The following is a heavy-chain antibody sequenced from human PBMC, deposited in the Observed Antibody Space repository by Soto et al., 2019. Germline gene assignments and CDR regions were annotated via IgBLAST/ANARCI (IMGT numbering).Heavy chain of an antibody. CDR2: ISGSGGST. Sequence: EVQLLESGGGLVQPGGSLRLSCAASGFTFSSYAMSWVRQAPGKGLEWVSAISGSGGSTYDADSVKGRFTISRDNSKNTLYLQMNSLRAEDTAVYYCAKDLEAIVLMVYAMDYWGQGTLVTVSS. J-gene: IGHJ4*02. V-gene: IGHV3-23*01. D-gene: IGHD2-8*01. CDR3: AKDLEAIVLMVYAMDY. CDR1: GFTFSSYA.